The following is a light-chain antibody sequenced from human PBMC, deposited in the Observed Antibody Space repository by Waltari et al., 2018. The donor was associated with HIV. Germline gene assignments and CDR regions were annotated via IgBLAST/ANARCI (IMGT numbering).Light chain of an antibody. J-gene: IGLJ2*01. V-gene: IGLV3-1*01. CDR1: KLGNRY. CDR3: LAWDSSTVI. CDR2: DDT. Sequence: SYELTQPPSVSVSPGQTATITCSGYKLGNRYVCWYEQKPGQPPWLVIYDDTKRPSGIPERFSGSNSVNTATLTISGTQAVEEADYYCLAWDSSTVIFGGGTRLTVL.